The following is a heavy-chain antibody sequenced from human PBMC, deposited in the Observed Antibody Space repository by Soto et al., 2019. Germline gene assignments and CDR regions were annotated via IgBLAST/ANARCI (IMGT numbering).Heavy chain of an antibody. CDR1: GYTFINFD. V-gene: IGHV1-8*02. CDR3: ARMASAGTLNWFDP. Sequence: QVQLVQSGAEVKEPGASVRVSCKASGYTFINFDIIWVRQAAGQGLEWLGWMNPGSGKTGYASKFQGRVAMTRDVSTGTSHLELSSLTSDDTAIYYCARMASAGTLNWFDPWGQGTLVTVSS. J-gene: IGHJ5*02. D-gene: IGHD6-13*01. CDR2: MNPGSGKT.